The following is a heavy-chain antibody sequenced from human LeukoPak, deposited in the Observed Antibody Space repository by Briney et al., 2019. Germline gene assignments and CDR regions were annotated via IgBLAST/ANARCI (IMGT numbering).Heavy chain of an antibody. D-gene: IGHD2-15*01. V-gene: IGHV3-74*01. CDR1: GFTFTNYW. CDR3: ARGGPGCFDI. CDR2: VSIQSDGTQT. J-gene: IGHJ3*02. Sequence: GGSLRLSCAASGFTFTNYWMHWVRQAPGKGLVWVSRVSIQSDGTQTSYADSVEGRFTISRDNAKNTVSLQLNSLRAEDTAIYYCARGGPGCFDIWAKGHWSPSLQ.